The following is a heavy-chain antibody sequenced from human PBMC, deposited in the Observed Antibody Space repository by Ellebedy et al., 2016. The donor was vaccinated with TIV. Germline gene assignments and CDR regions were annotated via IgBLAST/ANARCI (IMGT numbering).Heavy chain of an antibody. CDR2: ICYIESP. CDR1: GGSISSSSYY. V-gene: IGHV4-39*02. J-gene: IGHJ6*02. D-gene: IGHD2-8*01. CDR3: ARDPSWCQSCLDV. Sequence: SETLSLTCTVSGGSISSSSYYWDWIRQPPGKGLEWIGSICYIESPSYNPSLKTRVSISVDTSKNQFSLQLSSVTPEDTAVYFCARDPSWCQSCLDVWGHGTTVTVSS.